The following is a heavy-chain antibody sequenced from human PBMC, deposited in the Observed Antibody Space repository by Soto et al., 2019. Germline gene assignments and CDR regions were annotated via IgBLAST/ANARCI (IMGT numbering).Heavy chain of an antibody. CDR1: GGSVSSGSYY. CDR3: ARQFRFLAGYSGHFDY. D-gene: IGHD3-9*01. J-gene: IGHJ4*02. Sequence: SETLSLTCTVSGGSVSSGSYYWSWIRQTPGKRLEWIGYIYSSGGTSYNPSLKSRVTISVDTSKNQFSLKLSSVTAADTAVYYCARQFRFLAGYSGHFDYCGQRTLVTVSS. V-gene: IGHV4-61*01. CDR2: IYSSGGT.